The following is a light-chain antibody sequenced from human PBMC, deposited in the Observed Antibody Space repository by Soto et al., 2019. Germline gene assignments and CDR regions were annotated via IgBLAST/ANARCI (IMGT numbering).Light chain of an antibody. J-gene: IGKJ3*01. Sequence: IQLTQSPSSLSASMGDRVTITCRASQCIINYLAWYQQKPGKAPKLLIYGASTLQGGVPSTVSGSGSGTDFTLAVSSLQPADLATYCCHQLVMSPPTFVLWTKVAI. CDR3: HQLVMSPPT. V-gene: IGKV1-9*01. CDR2: GAS. CDR1: QCIINY.